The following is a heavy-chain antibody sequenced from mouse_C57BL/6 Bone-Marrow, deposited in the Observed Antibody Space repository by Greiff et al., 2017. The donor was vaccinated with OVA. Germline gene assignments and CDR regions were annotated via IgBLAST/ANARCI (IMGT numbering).Heavy chain of an antibody. CDR1: GFTFSSYA. CDR3: TRDLTAVVATEDAMDY. J-gene: IGHJ4*01. CDR2: ISSGGDYI. V-gene: IGHV5-9-1*02. Sequence: EVQLVESGEGLVKPGGSLKLSCAASGFTFSSYAMSWVRQTPEKRLEWVAYISSGGDYIYYADTVKGRFTISRDNARNTLYLQMSSLKSEDTAMYYCTRDLTAVVATEDAMDYWGQGTSVTVSS. D-gene: IGHD1-1*01.